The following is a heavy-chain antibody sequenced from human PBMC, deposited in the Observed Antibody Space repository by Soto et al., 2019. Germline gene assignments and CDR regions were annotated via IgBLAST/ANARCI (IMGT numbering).Heavy chain of an antibody. J-gene: IGHJ6*02. D-gene: IGHD3-3*01. CDR2: IIPIFGTA. CDR1: GGTFSSYA. V-gene: IGHV1-69*01. CDR3: ARGPYYDFWSGYYTDYYYGMDV. Sequence: QVQLVQSGAEVKKPGSSVKVSCKASGGTFSSYAISWVRQAPGQGLEWMGGIIPIFGTANYAQKFQGRVTITADESKSTAYMELSSLRSEDTAVYYCARGPYYDFWSGYYTDYYYGMDVWGQGTTVTVSS.